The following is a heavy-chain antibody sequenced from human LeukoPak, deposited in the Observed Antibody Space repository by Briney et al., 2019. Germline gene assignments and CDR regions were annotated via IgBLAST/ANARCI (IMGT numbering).Heavy chain of an antibody. CDR2: ITSDSSYV. Sequence: GGSLRLSCAASGFTFSSYNMNWVRQAPGKGLEWVSSITSDSSYVFYADSVKGRFTISRDNSKNTLYLQMNSLRAEDTAVYYCAKDSGPPMVRGVTWAFDIWGQGTMVTVSS. D-gene: IGHD3-10*01. CDR3: AKDSGPPMVRGVTWAFDI. CDR1: GFTFSSYN. J-gene: IGHJ3*02. V-gene: IGHV3-21*01.